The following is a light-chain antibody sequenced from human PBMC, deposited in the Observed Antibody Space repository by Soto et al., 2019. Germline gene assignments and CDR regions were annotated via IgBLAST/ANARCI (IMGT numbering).Light chain of an antibody. CDR3: QQSYRSPYT. V-gene: IGKV1-39*01. CDR2: TTS. Sequence: DIQLTQSPSSLSASVGDRVTITCRASHSISTYLNWYQQKPGKAPSLLIYTTSSLQSGVPSRFSGSGSGTDFTLTIGALQPADFAIYYCQQSYRSPYTFGLGTKVQIK. CDR1: HSISTY. J-gene: IGKJ2*01.